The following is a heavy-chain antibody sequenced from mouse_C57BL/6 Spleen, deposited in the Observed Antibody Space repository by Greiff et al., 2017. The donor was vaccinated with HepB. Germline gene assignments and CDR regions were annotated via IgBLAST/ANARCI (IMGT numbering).Heavy chain of an antibody. CDR3: ERAGDNCSFDY. Sequence: VQLQQSGAELVKPGASVKISCKASGYAFSSYWMNWVKQRPGKGLEWIGQIYPGDGDTNYNGKFKGKATLTADKSSSTAYMQLSSLTSEDSAVYFCERAGDNCSFDYWGQGTTLTVSS. V-gene: IGHV1-80*01. D-gene: IGHD3-3*01. J-gene: IGHJ2*01. CDR2: IYPGDGDT. CDR1: GYAFSSYW.